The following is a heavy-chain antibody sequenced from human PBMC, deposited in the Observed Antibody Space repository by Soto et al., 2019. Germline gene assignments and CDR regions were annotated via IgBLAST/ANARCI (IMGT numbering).Heavy chain of an antibody. V-gene: IGHV3-30*18. CDR2: ISYDGSNK. J-gene: IGHJ3*02. CDR1: GFTFSSYG. D-gene: IGHD2-21*02. CDR3: AKDKGDTTTDAFDI. Sequence: GGSLRLSCAASGFTFSSYGTHWVRQAPGKGLEWVAVISYDGSNKYYADSVKGRFTISRDNSKNTLYLQMNSLRAEDTAVYYCAKDKGDTTTDAFDIWGQGTMVTVSS.